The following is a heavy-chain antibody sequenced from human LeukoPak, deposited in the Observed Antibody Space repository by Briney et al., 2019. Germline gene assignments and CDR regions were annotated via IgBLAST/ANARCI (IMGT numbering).Heavy chain of an antibody. CDR3: ARIGSGSYYFALDY. D-gene: IGHD3-10*01. CDR2: IIPILVIA. V-gene: IGHV1-69*04. Sequence: AAVNVSFKASGGAFINYAISLVRQAPGQGLAWVGSIIPILVIANYAQNFQGRATITAAKSTSTASMELSSLRSEDTAVYYCARIGSGSYYFALDYWGQGTLVTVSS. CDR1: GGAFINYA. J-gene: IGHJ4*02.